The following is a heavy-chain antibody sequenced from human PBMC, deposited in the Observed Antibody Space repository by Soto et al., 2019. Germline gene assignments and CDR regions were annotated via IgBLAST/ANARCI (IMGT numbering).Heavy chain of an antibody. V-gene: IGHV4-34*01. CDR3: ARSIAARTRGMDV. Sequence: SETLSLTCAVYGGSFSGYYWSWIRQPPGKGLEWIGEINHSGSTNYNPSLKSRVTISVDTSKNQFSLKLSSVTAADAAVYYCARSIAARTRGMDVWGQGTTVTVSS. D-gene: IGHD6-6*01. CDR2: INHSGST. J-gene: IGHJ6*02. CDR1: GGSFSGYY.